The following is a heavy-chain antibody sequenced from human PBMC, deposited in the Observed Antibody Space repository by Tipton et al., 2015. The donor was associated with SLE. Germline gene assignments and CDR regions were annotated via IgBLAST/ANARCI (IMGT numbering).Heavy chain of an antibody. CDR2: IYYSGST. Sequence: TLSLTCTVSGGSISSSSYHWGWIRQPPGKGLEWIGSIYYSGSTYYNPSLKSRVTISVDTSKNQFSLKLSSVTAADTAVYYCSEGYYFDYWGQGTLVTVSS. CDR3: SEGYYFDY. V-gene: IGHV4-39*07. J-gene: IGHJ4*02. CDR1: GGSISSSSYH.